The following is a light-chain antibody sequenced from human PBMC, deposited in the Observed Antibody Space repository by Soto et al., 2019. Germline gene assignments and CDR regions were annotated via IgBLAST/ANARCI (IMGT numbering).Light chain of an antibody. V-gene: IGKV3-20*01. J-gene: IGKJ1*01. Sequence: EIVLTQSPGTLSLSPGERATLSCRASQSVSSSYLAWYQQKPGQAPRLLIYGASSRATGIPDRFSGSGSGTDFTLTISRLEPEDFAVYYCLERTFGQGTKVEIK. CDR2: GAS. CDR1: QSVSSSY. CDR3: LERT.